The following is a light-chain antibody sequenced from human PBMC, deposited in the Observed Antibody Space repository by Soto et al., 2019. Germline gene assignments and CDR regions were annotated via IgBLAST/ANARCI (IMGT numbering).Light chain of an antibody. CDR1: QSIVTY. Sequence: DIQMTQSPSSRSASAVDRVTITFRASQSIVTYLNWYLQKPGKAPKLLIYAASSLQSGVPSRFSGSGSGTDFTLTISSLQPEDFATYYCQQSYSTPWRFGQGTKVDIK. CDR3: QQSYSTPWR. CDR2: AAS. J-gene: IGKJ1*01. V-gene: IGKV1-39*01.